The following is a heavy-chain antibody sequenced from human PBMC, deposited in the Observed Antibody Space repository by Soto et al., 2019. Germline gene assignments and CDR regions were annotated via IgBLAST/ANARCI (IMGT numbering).Heavy chain of an antibody. CDR3: AREDSIIIPAVSDF. CDR2: ISKSDYT. CDR1: GFAFNNYG. Sequence: GGSLRLSCTVSGFAFNNYGINWVRQAPGQGLEWVSSISKSDYTYYSDSVKGRFTISRDNAKNSVSLQMNTLRVEDTAVYYCAREDSIIIPAVSDFWGQGTLVTVSS. V-gene: IGHV3-21*01. D-gene: IGHD2-2*01. J-gene: IGHJ4*02.